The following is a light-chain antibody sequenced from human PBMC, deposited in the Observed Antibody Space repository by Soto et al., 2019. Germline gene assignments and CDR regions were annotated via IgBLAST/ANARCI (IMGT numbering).Light chain of an antibody. CDR3: CSYSTSSTSGV. CDR1: NSDVGSFNF. CDR2: EVT. V-gene: IGLV2-14*01. J-gene: IGLJ3*02. Sequence: QSALAGPASGDGTPAQSSTISCTGTNSDVGSFNFVSWYQQHPGKAPKLIIFEVTSRPSEVSSRFSGSKSGKTASLTISGLQADDEAAYYCCSYSTSSTSGVFGGGTKVNVL.